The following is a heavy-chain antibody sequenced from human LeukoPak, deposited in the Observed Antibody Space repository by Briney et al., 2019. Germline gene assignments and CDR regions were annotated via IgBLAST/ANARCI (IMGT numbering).Heavy chain of an antibody. V-gene: IGHV4-30-4*01. CDR2: ISYSGTP. CDR3: ARVPYGSGTYYFDY. Sequence: PSQTLSLTCTVSGGSINSGDSYWSWIRQPPGKSLEWIGYISYSGTPYYNPSIRGRVAISGDTSDNQFFLRLGSVTAADTAVYYCARVPYGSGTYYFDYWGQGILVTVSS. J-gene: IGHJ4*02. D-gene: IGHD3-10*01. CDR1: GGSINSGDSY.